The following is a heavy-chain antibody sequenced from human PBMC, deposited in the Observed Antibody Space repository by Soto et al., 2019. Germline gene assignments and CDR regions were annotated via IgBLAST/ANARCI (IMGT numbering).Heavy chain of an antibody. CDR2: IRSKAYGETT. V-gene: IGHV3-49*03. CDR1: GFTFGDYA. D-gene: IGHD2-2*01. J-gene: IGHJ6*02. Sequence: GGSLRLSCTGSGFTFGDYAMSWSRQAPGKGLEWVGVIRSKAYGETTDYAASVKGRFTILRDDSKSIAYLQMNSLQSEDTGVYYCTKYTYTSRYSYFGMDVWGHGTTVTVSS. CDR3: TKYTYTSRYSYFGMDV.